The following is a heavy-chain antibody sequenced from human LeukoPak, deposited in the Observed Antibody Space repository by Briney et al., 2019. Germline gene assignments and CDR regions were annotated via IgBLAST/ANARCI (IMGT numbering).Heavy chain of an antibody. D-gene: IGHD3-22*01. Sequence: GSLRLSCAASGFTFSSYGMHWVRQAPGKGLEWVAVISYDGSNKYYADSVKGRFTISRDNSKNTLYLQMNSLRAEDTAVYYCATQYYYDSSGYYGIFDYWGQGTLVTVSS. J-gene: IGHJ4*02. CDR1: GFTFSSYG. CDR2: ISYDGSNK. CDR3: ATQYYYDSSGYYGIFDY. V-gene: IGHV3-30*03.